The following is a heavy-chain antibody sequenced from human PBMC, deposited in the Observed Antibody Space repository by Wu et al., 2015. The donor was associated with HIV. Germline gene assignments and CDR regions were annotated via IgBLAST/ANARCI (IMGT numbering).Heavy chain of an antibody. CDR2: IIPIFGTA. J-gene: IGHJ6*03. D-gene: IGHD1-20*01. CDR3: ARVNNWNDPVFYYYMDV. Sequence: QVQLVQSGAEVKKPGSSVKVSCKASGGTFSSYAISWVRQAPGQGLEWMGGIIPIFGTANYAQKFQGRVTITTDESTSTAYMELSSLRSEDTAVYYCARVNNWNDPVFYYYMDVWGKGTTVTVSS. V-gene: IGHV1-69*05. CDR1: GGTFSSYA.